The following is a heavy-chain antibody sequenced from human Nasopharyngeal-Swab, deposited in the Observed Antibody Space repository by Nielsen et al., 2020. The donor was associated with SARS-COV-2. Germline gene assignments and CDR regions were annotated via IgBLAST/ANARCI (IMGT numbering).Heavy chain of an antibody. D-gene: IGHD5-24*01. V-gene: IGHV5-51*01. J-gene: IGHJ5*02. CDR1: GYSFVNHW. CDR2: VYTGNSEV. CDR3: ARRAARDGYNYEVDP. Sequence: GGSLRLSCMASGYSFVNHWIGWVRQTPGQGLEWMGMVYTGNSEVAYNPSFQGQVTISADNSINTAYLQWSRLKPSDTAMYFCARRAARDGYNYEVDPWGQGTLVTVSS.